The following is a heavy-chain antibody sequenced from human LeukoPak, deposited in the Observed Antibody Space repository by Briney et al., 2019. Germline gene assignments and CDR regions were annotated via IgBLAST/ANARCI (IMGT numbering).Heavy chain of an antibody. CDR3: ARVDGSCSGGSCPSGNWFDP. CDR1: GGSISSYY. D-gene: IGHD2-15*01. J-gene: IGHJ5*02. Sequence: SETLSLTCTVSGGSISSYYWSWIRQPAGKGLEWIGRIYISGSTNYNPSLKSRVTMSVDTSKNQFSLKLNSVTAADTAVYYCARVDGSCSGGSCPSGNWFDPWGQGTLVTVSS. CDR2: IYISGST. V-gene: IGHV4-4*07.